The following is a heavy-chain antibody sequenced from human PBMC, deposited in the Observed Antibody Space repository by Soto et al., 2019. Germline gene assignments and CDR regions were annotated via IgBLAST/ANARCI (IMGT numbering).Heavy chain of an antibody. Sequence: SETLSLTCTVSGGSISSGGYYWSWIRQHPGKGLEWIGYIYYSGSTYYNPSLKSRVTISVDTSKNQFSLKLSSVTAADTAVYYCARRRTVTTKGYFDYWGQGTLVTVSS. V-gene: IGHV4-31*03. J-gene: IGHJ4*02. D-gene: IGHD4-17*01. CDR1: GGSISSGGYY. CDR2: IYYSGST. CDR3: ARRRTVTTKGYFDY.